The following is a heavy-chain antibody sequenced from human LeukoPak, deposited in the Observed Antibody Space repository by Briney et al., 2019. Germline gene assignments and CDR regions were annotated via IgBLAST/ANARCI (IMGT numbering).Heavy chain of an antibody. Sequence: KSSETLSLTCTVSGGSISSSSYYWGWIRQPPGKGLEWIGSIYYRGSTYYNPSLKSRVTISVDTPKNQFSLKLSSVTAADTAVYYCARVHYCDSPNWFDPWGQGTLVTVSS. V-gene: IGHV4-39*01. CDR2: IYYRGST. J-gene: IGHJ5*02. D-gene: IGHD3-22*01. CDR3: ARVHYCDSPNWFDP. CDR1: GGSISSSSYY.